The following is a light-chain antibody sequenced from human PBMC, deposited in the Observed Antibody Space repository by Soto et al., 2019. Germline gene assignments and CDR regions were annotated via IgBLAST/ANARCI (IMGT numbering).Light chain of an antibody. CDR3: QQYGHSHYS. V-gene: IGKV3-20*01. Sequence: EIVLTQSPGTLSLSPGERATLSCRTSQNVSSTYLAWYQQKPGQAPRLLIYGASSRANGIPDRFSGSGSGTDFTLTISRLEPEDFAVYYCQQYGHSHYSFGQGTKLEIK. CDR2: GAS. J-gene: IGKJ2*01. CDR1: QNVSSTY.